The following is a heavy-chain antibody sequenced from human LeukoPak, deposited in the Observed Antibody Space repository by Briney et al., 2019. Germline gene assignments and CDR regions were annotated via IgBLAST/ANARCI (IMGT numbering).Heavy chain of an antibody. Sequence: GGSLRLSCAASGFTFSDYYMSWIRQAPGKGLEWVSYISSSGSTIYYADSVKGRFTISRDNAKNSLYLQMNSLRAEDTAVYYCAKDAYRGHRIAAAGFLDYWGQGTLVTVSS. CDR3: AKDAYRGHRIAAAGFLDY. J-gene: IGHJ4*02. D-gene: IGHD6-13*01. CDR1: GFTFSDYY. V-gene: IGHV3-11*04. CDR2: ISSSGSTI.